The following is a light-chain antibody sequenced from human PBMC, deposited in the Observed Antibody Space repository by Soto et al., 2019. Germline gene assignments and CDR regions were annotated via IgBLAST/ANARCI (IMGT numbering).Light chain of an antibody. V-gene: IGKV1-9*01. Sequence: DIQMTQSPSSLSASVGDRVTITCRASQSIVTYLNWYLQKPGKAPKLLIYAASTLQSGVPSRFSGSGSGTEFTLTISSLQPEDFATYYCQKLNSYPINFGQGKRLEIK. J-gene: IGKJ5*01. CDR3: QKLNSYPIN. CDR2: AAS. CDR1: QSIVTY.